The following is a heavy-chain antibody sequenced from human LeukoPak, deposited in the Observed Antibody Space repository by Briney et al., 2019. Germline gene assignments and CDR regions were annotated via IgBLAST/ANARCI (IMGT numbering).Heavy chain of an antibody. CDR1: GFTFSSYG. D-gene: IGHD3-22*01. V-gene: IGHV3-23*01. CDR2: ISGSGGST. Sequence: PGGSLRLSCAASGFTFSSYGMSWVRQAPGKGLEWVSAISGSGGSTYYADSVKGRFTISRDNSKNTLYLQMDSLRAEDTAVYYCAKDFYDSNGGLDAFDIWGQGTMVTVSS. J-gene: IGHJ3*02. CDR3: AKDFYDSNGGLDAFDI.